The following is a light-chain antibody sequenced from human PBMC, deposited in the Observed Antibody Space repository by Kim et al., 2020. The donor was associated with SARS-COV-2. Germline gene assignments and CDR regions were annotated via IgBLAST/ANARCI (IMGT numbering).Light chain of an antibody. V-gene: IGLV1-44*01. CDR3: AVWDDILSSPV. CDR2: AYD. J-gene: IGLJ3*02. Sequence: GQRVTITCSGSSSNIGKNTVTWFQQFPGPAPKLLISAYDQRPSGIPDRFSGSKSGTSASLVISGLQSEDEADYYCAVWDDILSSPVFGGGTQLTVL. CDR1: SSNIGKNT.